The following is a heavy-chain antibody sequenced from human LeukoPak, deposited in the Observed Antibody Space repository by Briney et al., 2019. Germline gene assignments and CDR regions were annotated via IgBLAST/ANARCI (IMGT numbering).Heavy chain of an antibody. J-gene: IGHJ4*02. D-gene: IGHD1-26*01. CDR3: ARGTGSLDY. Sequence: SQTLSLTCAISGDSVSSKSASWNWIRQSPSRGLEWLGRTYSRSKWFNDYAVSVKSRITINPDTSKNQFSLHLSFVTPDDTAVYHCARGTGSLDYWGQGTLVTVSS. CDR1: GDSVSSKSAS. V-gene: IGHV6-1*01. CDR2: TYSRSKWFN.